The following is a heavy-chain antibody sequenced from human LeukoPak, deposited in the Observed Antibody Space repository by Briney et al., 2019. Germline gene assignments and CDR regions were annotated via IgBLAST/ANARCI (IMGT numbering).Heavy chain of an antibody. Sequence: GGSLRLSCAASGFTFSSYAMSWVRQAPGKGLEGFSAISVSGGSTYYADPVKGRFVISRDTSKNTLHLQMTSLTAGETPAYYCARKGAGLDAFDLWGQGTVVTVSS. V-gene: IGHV3-23*01. CDR2: ISVSGGST. CDR1: GFTFSSYA. CDR3: ARKGAGLDAFDL. J-gene: IGHJ3*01. D-gene: IGHD3/OR15-3a*01.